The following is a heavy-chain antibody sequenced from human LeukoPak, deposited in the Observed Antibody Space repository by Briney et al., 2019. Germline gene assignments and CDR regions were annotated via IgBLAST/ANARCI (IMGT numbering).Heavy chain of an antibody. J-gene: IGHJ6*02. CDR2: IYHSGST. CDR3: ARSSGSYILGYYYYGMDV. CDR1: GGSISSGGYS. Sequence: SETLSLTCAVSGGSISSGGYSWSWIRQPPGKGLEWIGYIYHSGSTYYNPSLKSRVTISVDRSKNQFSLKLSSVTAADTAVYYCARSSGSYILGYYYYGMDVWGQGTTVTVSS. V-gene: IGHV4-30-2*01. D-gene: IGHD1-26*01.